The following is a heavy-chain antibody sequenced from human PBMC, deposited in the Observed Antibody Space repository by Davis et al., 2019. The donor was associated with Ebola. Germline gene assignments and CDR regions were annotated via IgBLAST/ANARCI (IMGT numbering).Heavy chain of an antibody. V-gene: IGHV3-7*01. J-gene: IGHJ4*02. CDR2: IKKDGEDQ. D-gene: IGHD2-2*01. Sequence: GESLKISCAASGFTFSDYYMNWVRQAPEKGLEWVANIKKDGEDQFYVDSVKGRFTISRDNAKNSLYLQMNSLRPEDTAVYYCASPHQIRGKNFFDSWGPGTLVTVSS. CDR3: ASPHQIRGKNFFDS. CDR1: GFTFSDYY.